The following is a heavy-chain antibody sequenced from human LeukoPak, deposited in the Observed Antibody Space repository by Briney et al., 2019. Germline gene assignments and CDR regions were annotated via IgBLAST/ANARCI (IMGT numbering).Heavy chain of an antibody. D-gene: IGHD3-22*01. V-gene: IGHV4-59*08. CDR2: IYYSGST. CDR1: GGSISSYY. Sequence: PSETLSLTCTVSGGSISSYYWSWIRQPPGKGLEWIGYIYYSGSTNYNPSLKSRVTISVDTSKNQFSLKLSSVTAADTAVYYCASLRPYYYDSSGHDYWGQGTLVTVSS. CDR3: ASLRPYYYDSSGHDY. J-gene: IGHJ4*02.